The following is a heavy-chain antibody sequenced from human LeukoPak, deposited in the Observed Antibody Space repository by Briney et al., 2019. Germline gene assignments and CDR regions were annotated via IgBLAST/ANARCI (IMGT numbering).Heavy chain of an antibody. CDR1: GFTFSSNA. CDR3: AKEKWNGWVRAADY. V-gene: IGHV3-23*01. J-gene: IGHJ4*02. Sequence: PGGALRLSCAASGFTFSSNAMSWVRQAPGKGLEWVSAISASGGITYYAHSVKGRFTISRDNSKNTLHLQMNSLRAEDTAVYYCAKEKWNGWVRAADYWGQGTLVTVS. CDR2: ISASGGIT. D-gene: IGHD3-3*01.